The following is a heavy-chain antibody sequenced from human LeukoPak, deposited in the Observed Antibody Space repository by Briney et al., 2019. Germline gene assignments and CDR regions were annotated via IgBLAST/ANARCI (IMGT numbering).Heavy chain of an antibody. V-gene: IGHV1-2*02. CDR3: ARGPLAYCGGDCVTDFDY. J-gene: IGHJ4*02. Sequence: ASVKVSCKASGYTFTGYYMHWVRQAPGQGLEWMGWINPNSGGTNYAQEFQGRVTMTRDTSISTAYMELSRLRSDDTAVYYCARGPLAYCGGDCVTDFDYWGQGTLVTVSS. CDR2: INPNSGGT. CDR1: GYTFTGYY. D-gene: IGHD2-21*02.